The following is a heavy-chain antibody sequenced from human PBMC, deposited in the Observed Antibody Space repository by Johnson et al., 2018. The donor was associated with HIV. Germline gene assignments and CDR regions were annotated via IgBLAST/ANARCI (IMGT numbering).Heavy chain of an antibody. V-gene: IGHV3-15*01. J-gene: IGHJ3*02. CDR1: GFTFSNAW. D-gene: IGHD1-26*01. CDR3: TTVSVSVGSAFDI. Sequence: VQLVESGGGLVKPGGSLRLSCAASGFTFSNAWMSWVRQAPGKGLEWVGRIKSKTDGGTTDYAAPVKGRFTISRDDSKNTLYLQMNSLKTEDTAVYYCTTVSVSVGSAFDIWGQGTMVTVSS. CDR2: IKSKTDGGTT.